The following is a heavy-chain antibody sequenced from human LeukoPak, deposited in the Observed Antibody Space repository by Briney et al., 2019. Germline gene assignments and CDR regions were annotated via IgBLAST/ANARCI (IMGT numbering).Heavy chain of an antibody. V-gene: IGHV1-2*06. J-gene: IGHJ4*02. CDR1: GYTFTGYY. CDR3: ARVKTGRQGGHFDY. Sequence: GASVTVSCTASGYTFTGYYMHWVRQAPGQGLEWMGRINPNSGGTNYAQKFQGRVTMTRDTSISTAYMELSRLRSDDTAVYYCARVKTGRQGGHFDYWGQGTLVTVSS. CDR2: INPNSGGT. D-gene: IGHD1-1*01.